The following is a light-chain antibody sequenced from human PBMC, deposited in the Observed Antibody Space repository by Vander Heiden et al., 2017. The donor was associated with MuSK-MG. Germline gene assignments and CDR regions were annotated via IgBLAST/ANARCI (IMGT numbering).Light chain of an antibody. CDR3: MQALQTPLT. CDR2: LGS. J-gene: IGKJ4*01. V-gene: IGKV2-28*01. Sequence: DIVMTQSPLSLPVTPGEPASISCRSSQSLLHSNGYNYLDWYLQKPEQSPQLLIYLGSNRASGVPDRFSGSGSGTDFTLKISRVEAEDVGVYYYMQALQTPLTFGGGTKVEIK. CDR1: QSLLHSNGYNY.